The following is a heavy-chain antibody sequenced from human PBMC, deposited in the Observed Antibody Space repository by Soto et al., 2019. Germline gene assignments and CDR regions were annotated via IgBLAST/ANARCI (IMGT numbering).Heavy chain of an antibody. Sequence: SETLSLTCTVSGGSISSYYWSWIRQPPGKRLEWIGYIYYSGSTNYNPSLKSRVTISVDTSKNQFSLKLSSVTAADTAVYYCARDNCGGDCYSGAYYYYGMDVWGQGTTVTVSS. J-gene: IGHJ6*02. CDR2: IYYSGST. V-gene: IGHV4-59*01. CDR3: ARDNCGGDCYSGAYYYYGMDV. D-gene: IGHD2-21*02. CDR1: GGSISSYY.